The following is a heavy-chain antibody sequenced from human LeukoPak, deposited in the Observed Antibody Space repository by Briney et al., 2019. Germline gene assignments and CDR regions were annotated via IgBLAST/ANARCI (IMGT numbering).Heavy chain of an antibody. V-gene: IGHV4-39*07. D-gene: IGHD2-2*01. CDR2: IYHSGST. CDR3: ARVGKGSSTRDWFDP. Sequence: SETLSLTCTVSGGSISSSSYYWGWIRQPPGKGLEWIGSIYHSGSTYYNPSLKSRVTISVDTSKNQFSLKLSSVTAADTAVYYCARVGKGSSTRDWFDPWGQGTLVTVSS. J-gene: IGHJ5*02. CDR1: GGSISSSSYY.